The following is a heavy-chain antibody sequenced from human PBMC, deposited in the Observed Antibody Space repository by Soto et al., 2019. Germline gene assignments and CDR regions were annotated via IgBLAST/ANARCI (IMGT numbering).Heavy chain of an antibody. CDR3: AGREFASSSFHYYYYAVDV. CDR2: INHSGST. D-gene: IGHD6-6*01. CDR1: GGSFSDYF. J-gene: IGHJ6*02. V-gene: IGHV4-34*01. Sequence: SETLSLTCAVYGGSFSDYFWTWIRQPPGKGLEWIGEINHSGSTNFNPSLKSRVAISADTSRNQFSLRVTSATAADTAVYYCAGREFASSSFHYYYYAVDVWGQGTTVTVSS.